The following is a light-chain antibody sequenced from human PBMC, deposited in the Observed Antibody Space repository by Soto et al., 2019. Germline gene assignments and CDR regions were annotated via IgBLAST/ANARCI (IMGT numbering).Light chain of an antibody. CDR1: SSNIGNNA. CDR2: YDD. CDR3: AAWDDSLNGPV. J-gene: IGLJ2*01. Sequence: QSVLTQPPSASGTPRQRVTISCSGGSSNIGNNAVNWYQQLPGKAPKLLIYYDDLLPSGVSDRFSGSKSGTSASLAISGLQSEDEADYYCAAWDDSLNGPVFGGGTQLTVL. V-gene: IGLV1-36*01.